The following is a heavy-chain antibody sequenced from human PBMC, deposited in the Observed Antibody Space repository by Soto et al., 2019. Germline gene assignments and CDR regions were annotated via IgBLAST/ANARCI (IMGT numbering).Heavy chain of an antibody. Sequence: QLVQSGVEMKNPGASVKVSCKASGYTFTSYGISWVRQAPGQGLEWMGWISGFNDDTNHAQKSQGRVTVTKDTPTSTAYMELRSLKSDDTAMYYCARSGSYYPARNWFGPWGQGTLVIVSS. CDR2: ISGFNDDT. D-gene: IGHD3-10*01. CDR1: GYTFTSYG. CDR3: ARSGSYYPARNWFGP. J-gene: IGHJ5*02. V-gene: IGHV1-18*01.